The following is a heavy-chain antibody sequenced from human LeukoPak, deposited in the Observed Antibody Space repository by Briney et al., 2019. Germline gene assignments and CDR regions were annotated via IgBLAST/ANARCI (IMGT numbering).Heavy chain of an antibody. D-gene: IGHD1-26*01. CDR1: GYTFTGYY. V-gene: IGHV1-2*02. CDR3: ARENRQWELLGLDY. CDR2: INPNSGGT. J-gene: IGHJ4*02. Sequence: GASVTVSFKASGYTFTGYYMHWVRQAPGQGLEWMGWINPNSGGTNYAQKFQGRVTMTRDTSISTAYMELSRLRSDDTAVYYCARENRQWELLGLDYWGQGTLVTVSS.